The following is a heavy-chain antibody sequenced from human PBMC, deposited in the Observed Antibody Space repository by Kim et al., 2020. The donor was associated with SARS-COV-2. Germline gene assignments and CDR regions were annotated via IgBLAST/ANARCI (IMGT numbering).Heavy chain of an antibody. CDR2: IYYSGST. CDR1: GGSISSSSYY. V-gene: IGHV4-39*01. Sequence: SETLSLTCTVSGGSISSSSYYWGWIRQPPGKGLEWIGSIYYSGSTYYNPSLKSRVTISVDTSKNQFSLKLSSVTAADTAVYYCARRRVGATVGFDYWGQGTLVTVSS. CDR3: ARRRVGATVGFDY. J-gene: IGHJ4*02. D-gene: IGHD1-26*01.